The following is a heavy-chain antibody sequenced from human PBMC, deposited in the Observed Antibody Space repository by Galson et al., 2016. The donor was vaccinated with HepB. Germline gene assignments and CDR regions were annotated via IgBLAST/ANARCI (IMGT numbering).Heavy chain of an antibody. D-gene: IGHD1-20*01. Sequence: SLRLSCAASGFTFSSYTMNWVRQAPGKGLEWVSSLSRTSTYIYYADSVKGRFTISRDNAKNSLYLQMNSLRAEDTAVYYCARDRDITASSYYYYYGTDIWGKGTTVTVSS. V-gene: IGHV3-21*01. J-gene: IGHJ6*04. CDR1: GFTFSSYT. CDR2: LSRTSTYI. CDR3: ARDRDITASSYYYYYGTDI.